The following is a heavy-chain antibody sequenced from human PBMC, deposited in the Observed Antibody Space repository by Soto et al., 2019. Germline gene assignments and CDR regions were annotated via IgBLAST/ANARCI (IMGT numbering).Heavy chain of an antibody. CDR1: GSTFSIYA. CDR2: ISSNGGST. J-gene: IGHJ4*02. V-gene: IGHV3-64*01. Sequence: GGSLGLSCADSGSTFSIYAMHWVRQAPGKGLEYVSAISSNGGSTYYANSVKGRFTISRDNSKNTLYLQMGSLRAEDMAVYYCARGPGYYFDYWGQGP. CDR3: ARGPGYYFDY.